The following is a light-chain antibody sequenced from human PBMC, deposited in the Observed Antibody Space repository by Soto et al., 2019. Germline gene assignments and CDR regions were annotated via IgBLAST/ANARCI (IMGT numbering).Light chain of an antibody. Sequence: EIVLTQSPGTLSLSPGERATLSCRASQSVSSNYLAWYQQKPGQAPRLLIYGASSRATGIPDRFSGSGSGXXFTLTISRLEPEDFALYYCQQYGSSTWTFGQGTKV. CDR1: QSVSSNY. J-gene: IGKJ1*01. CDR3: QQYGSSTWT. V-gene: IGKV3-20*01. CDR2: GAS.